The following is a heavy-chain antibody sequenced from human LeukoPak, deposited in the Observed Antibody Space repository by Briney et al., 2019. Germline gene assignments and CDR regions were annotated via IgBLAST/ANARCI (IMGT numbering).Heavy chain of an antibody. D-gene: IGHD4-17*01. J-gene: IGHJ4*02. CDR3: ARDGVAYGDLFDY. CDR1: GGSISSYY. CDR2: IYYSGST. V-gene: IGHV4-59*01. Sequence: KPSETLSLTCTVSGGSISSYYWSWIRQPPGKGLEWIGYIYYSGSTNYNPSLKSRVTISVDTSKNQFSLKLSSVTAADTAVYYCARDGVAYGDLFDYWGQGTLVTVSS.